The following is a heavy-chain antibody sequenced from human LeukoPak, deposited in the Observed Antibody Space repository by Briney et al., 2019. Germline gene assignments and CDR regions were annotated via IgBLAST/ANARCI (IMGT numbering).Heavy chain of an antibody. CDR3: AKDRGSTTSYFDY. CDR2: IRYDGSNK. J-gene: IGHJ4*02. D-gene: IGHD2-2*01. Sequence: GGSLRLSCAASGLTFSSNGMHWVRQAPGKGLEWVALIRYDGSNKYYADSVKGRFTISRDNSKNTLYLQMNSLRVEDTAVYYCAKDRGSTTSYFDYWGQGTLVTVSS. CDR1: GLTFSSNG. V-gene: IGHV3-30*02.